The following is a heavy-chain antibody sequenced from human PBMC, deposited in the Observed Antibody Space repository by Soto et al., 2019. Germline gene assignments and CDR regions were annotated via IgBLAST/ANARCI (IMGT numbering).Heavy chain of an antibody. CDR3: AREEQAAAGNTWFDP. J-gene: IGHJ5*02. Sequence: LRLSCAASGFTFSSYAMHWVRQAPGKGLEWVAVISYDGSNKYYADSVKGRFTISRDNSKNTLYLQMNSLRAEDTAVYYCAREEQAAAGNTWFDPWGQGTLVTVSS. CDR1: GFTFSSYA. V-gene: IGHV3-30-3*01. D-gene: IGHD6-13*01. CDR2: ISYDGSNK.